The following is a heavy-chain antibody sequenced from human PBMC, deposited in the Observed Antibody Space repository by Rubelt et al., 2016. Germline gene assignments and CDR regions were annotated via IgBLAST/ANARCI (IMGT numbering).Heavy chain of an antibody. CDR2: ISSSSNTI. J-gene: IGHJ4*02. CDR1: GFSFGSHW. V-gene: IGHV3-48*02. Sequence: QRGGSLRLSCVGSGFSFGSHWMSWVRQAPGKGLEWVSYISSSSNTIYYADSVKGRFTISRDNAKKSLYLQMNSLRDEDTAVYYCARDGRKEGVTMAYWGQGTLVTVSS. D-gene: IGHD1-26*01. CDR3: ARDGRKEGVTMAY.